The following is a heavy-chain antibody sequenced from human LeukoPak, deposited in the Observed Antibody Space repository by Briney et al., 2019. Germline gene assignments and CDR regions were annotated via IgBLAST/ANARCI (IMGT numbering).Heavy chain of an antibody. D-gene: IGHD3-22*01. J-gene: IGHJ4*02. CDR2: INAYNGNT. CDR3: ARDQYYYDSSGSPPFDY. V-gene: IGHV1-18*01. Sequence: ASVKVSCKASGYTFTSYGISWVRQAPGQGLEWMGWINAYNGNTNYAQKLQGRVTMTTDTSTSTAYMELRSLRSDDTAVYYCARDQYYYDSSGSPPFDYWGQGTLVTVSS. CDR1: GYTFTSYG.